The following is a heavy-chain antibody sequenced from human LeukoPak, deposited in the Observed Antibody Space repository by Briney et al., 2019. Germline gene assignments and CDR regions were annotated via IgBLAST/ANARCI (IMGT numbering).Heavy chain of an antibody. V-gene: IGHV4-39*07. CDR1: GGSIRSSSYY. Sequence: SETLSLTCTVSGGSIRSSSYYWGWIRQPPGKGLEWIGSIYYSGSTYYNPSLKSRVTISVDTSKNQFSLKLSSVTAADTAVYYCARGYYYGSGSYYGAFDYWGQGTLVTVSS. D-gene: IGHD3-10*01. J-gene: IGHJ4*02. CDR2: IYYSGST. CDR3: ARGYYYGSGSYYGAFDY.